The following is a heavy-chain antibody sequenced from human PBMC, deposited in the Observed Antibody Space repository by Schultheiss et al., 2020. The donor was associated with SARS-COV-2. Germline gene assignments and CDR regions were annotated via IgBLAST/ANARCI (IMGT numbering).Heavy chain of an antibody. Sequence: GGSLRLSCAASGFTFSSFGIHWVRQAPGKGLEWVSAISGSGGSTYYADSVKGRFTISRDNSKNTLYLQMNSLRAEDTAVYYCAKIAAAGYYYGMDVWGQGTTVTVS. J-gene: IGHJ6*02. CDR2: ISGSGGST. V-gene: IGHV3-23*01. CDR1: GFTFSSFG. D-gene: IGHD6-13*01. CDR3: AKIAAAGYYYGMDV.